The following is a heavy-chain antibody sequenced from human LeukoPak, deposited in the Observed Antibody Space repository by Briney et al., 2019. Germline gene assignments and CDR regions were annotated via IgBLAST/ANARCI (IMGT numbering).Heavy chain of an antibody. J-gene: IGHJ4*02. CDR3: ARTAKYYYGSETYYFFDY. Sequence: PSETLSLTCTVSGGSIRNSNYYWGWIRQPPGKGLEWIGYISYTGSTTYNSSLKSRVTISLDTSQNQFSLKLTSVTPADTAVYYCARTAKYYYGSETYYFFDYWGQGTLVTVSS. CDR2: ISYTGST. D-gene: IGHD3-10*01. V-gene: IGHV4-61*05. CDR1: GGSIRNSNYY.